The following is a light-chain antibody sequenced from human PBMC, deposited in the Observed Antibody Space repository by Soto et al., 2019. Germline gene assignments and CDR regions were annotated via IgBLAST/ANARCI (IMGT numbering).Light chain of an antibody. CDR2: EVS. Sequence: QSALTQPASVSGSPGQSITISCTGTSSDVGGYNYVSWYQQHTGKAPKFMIYEVSKRPSGVSNRFSGSKSGNTASLTISGLQPEDEADYYCAAWDDSLNGVVFGGGTKLTVL. V-gene: IGLV2-14*01. CDR3: AAWDDSLNGVV. J-gene: IGLJ2*01. CDR1: SSDVGGYNY.